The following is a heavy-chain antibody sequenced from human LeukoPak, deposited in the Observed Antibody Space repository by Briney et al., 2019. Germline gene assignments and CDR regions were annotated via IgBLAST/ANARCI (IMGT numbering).Heavy chain of an antibody. D-gene: IGHD3-22*01. J-gene: IGHJ4*02. CDR2: MNPNRGNT. CDR1: GYTFTSYD. Sequence: APVKVSCKASGYTFTSYDINWVRQATGQGLEWMGWMNPNRGNTGYAQKLQGRVIMTRNTSISTAYMELSSLRSEDTAVYYCAKVTYDSSGYYYFDYWGQGTLVTVSS. V-gene: IGHV1-8*01. CDR3: AKVTYDSSGYYYFDY.